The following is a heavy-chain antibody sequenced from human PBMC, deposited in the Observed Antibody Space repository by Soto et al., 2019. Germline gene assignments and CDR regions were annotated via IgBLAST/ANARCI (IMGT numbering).Heavy chain of an antibody. J-gene: IGHJ4*02. V-gene: IGHV3-7*03. Sequence: GGSLRLSCAASGFTFSSYWVSWVRQAPGKGLEWVANIKQDGSEKYYVDSVKGRFTISRDNAKNSLYLQMNSLRAEDTAVYYCARAHTGYCSSTSCPYYFDYWGQGTQVTVSS. CDR2: IKQDGSEK. D-gene: IGHD2-2*01. CDR3: ARAHTGYCSSTSCPYYFDY. CDR1: GFTFSSYW.